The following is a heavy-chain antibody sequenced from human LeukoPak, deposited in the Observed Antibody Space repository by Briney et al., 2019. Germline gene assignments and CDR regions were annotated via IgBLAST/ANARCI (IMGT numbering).Heavy chain of an antibody. CDR1: GFTFSSYA. CDR2: ISYDGSNK. J-gene: IGHJ4*02. V-gene: IGHV3-30*04. D-gene: IGHD6-19*01. Sequence: GGSLRLSCAASGFTFSSYAMHWVRQAPGKGLEWVAVISYDGSNKCYADSVKGRFTISRDNSKNTLYLQMNSLRAEDTAVYYCARDRPAVAIDYWGQGTLVTVSS. CDR3: ARDRPAVAIDY.